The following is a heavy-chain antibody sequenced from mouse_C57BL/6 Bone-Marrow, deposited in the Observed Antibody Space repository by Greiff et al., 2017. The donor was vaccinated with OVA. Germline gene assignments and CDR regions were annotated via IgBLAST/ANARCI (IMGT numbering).Heavy chain of an antibody. CDR1: GFTFSDYG. V-gene: IGHV5-15*01. Sequence: EVKLVESGGGLVQPGGSLKLSCAASGFTFSDYGMAWVRQAPRKGPEWVAFISNLAYSIYYADTVTGRFTISRENAKNTLYLEMSSLRSEDTAMYYCARQVYYYGSSYVSAMDYWGQGTSVTVSS. D-gene: IGHD1-1*01. CDR3: ARQVYYYGSSYVSAMDY. J-gene: IGHJ4*01. CDR2: ISNLAYSI.